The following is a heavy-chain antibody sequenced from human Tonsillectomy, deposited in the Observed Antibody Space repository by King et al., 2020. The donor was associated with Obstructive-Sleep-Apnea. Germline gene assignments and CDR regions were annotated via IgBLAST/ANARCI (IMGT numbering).Heavy chain of an antibody. D-gene: IGHD3-3*01. V-gene: IGHV3-30*04. CDR3: ARVRRFLEWVYYYYGMDV. CDR1: GFTFSSYA. Sequence: VQLVESGGGVVQPGRSLRLSCAASGFTFSSYAMHWVRQAPGKGLEWVAVISYDGSNKYYADSVKGRFTISRDNSKNTLYMQMNSLRAEDTAGYYCARVRRFLEWVYYYYGMDVWGQGTTVTVSS. J-gene: IGHJ6*02. CDR2: ISYDGSNK.